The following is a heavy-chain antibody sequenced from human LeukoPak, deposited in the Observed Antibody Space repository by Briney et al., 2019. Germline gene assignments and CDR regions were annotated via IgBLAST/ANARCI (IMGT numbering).Heavy chain of an antibody. J-gene: IGHJ6*03. D-gene: IGHD3-3*01. CDR2: INHSGST. V-gene: IGHV4-34*01. CDR1: GGSFSGYY. Sequence: SETLSLTCAVYGGSFSGYYWSWIRQPPGKGLEWIGEINHSGSTNYNPSLKSRVTISVDTSKNQFSLKLSSVTAADTAVYYCARGAIFGARYYYYYMDVWGKGTTVTVSS. CDR3: ARGAIFGARYYYYYMDV.